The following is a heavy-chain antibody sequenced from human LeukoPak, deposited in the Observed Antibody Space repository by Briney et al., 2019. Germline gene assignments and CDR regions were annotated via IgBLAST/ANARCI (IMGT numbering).Heavy chain of an antibody. Sequence: GGSLRLSCAASGFTFSNYVMHWVRQAPGKGLEWVALIAYDGGEKYYADSVKGRFTISRDNARNSLYLQMNNLRGEDTAIYYCARDAGNSGYGCDLWGQGTLVTVSS. V-gene: IGHV3-30-3*01. J-gene: IGHJ5*02. CDR3: ARDAGNSGYGCDL. CDR1: GFTFSNYV. D-gene: IGHD5-12*01. CDR2: IAYDGGEK.